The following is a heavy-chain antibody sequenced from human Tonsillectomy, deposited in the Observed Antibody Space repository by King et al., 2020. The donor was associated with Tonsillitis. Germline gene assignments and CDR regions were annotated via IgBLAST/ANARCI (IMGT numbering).Heavy chain of an antibody. CDR3: ARATRGYSYALDF. CDR2: ISYDGSDK. CDR1: GFTFRSYA. Sequence: VQLVESGGGVVQPGRSLRLSCAASGFTFRSYAMHWVRQAPGKGLEWVAVISYDGSDKYYADSVKGRFTISRDNSKNTLYLQMNSLRGEDTAVYYCARATRGYSYALDFWDQGTQVTVSS. V-gene: IGHV3-30-3*01. D-gene: IGHD5-18*01. J-gene: IGHJ4*02.